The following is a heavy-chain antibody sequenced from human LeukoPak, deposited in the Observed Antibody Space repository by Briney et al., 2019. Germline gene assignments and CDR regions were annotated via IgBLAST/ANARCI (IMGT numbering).Heavy chain of an antibody. CDR3: ARYYSGSYDF. J-gene: IGHJ4*02. CDR1: GGTFSSYA. CDR2: IIPIFGTA. Sequence: ASVKVSCKASGGTFSSYAISWVRQAPGQGLEWMGGIIPIFGTANYAQKFQGRVTITADESTSTAYMELSSLRSDDTAVYYCARYYSGSYDFWGQGTLVTVSS. V-gene: IGHV1-69*13. D-gene: IGHD1-26*01.